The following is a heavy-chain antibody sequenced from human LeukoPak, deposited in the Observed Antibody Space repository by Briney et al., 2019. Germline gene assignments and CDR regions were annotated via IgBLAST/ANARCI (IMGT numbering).Heavy chain of an antibody. CDR3: ARLTYYYDSSGKPA. D-gene: IGHD3-22*01. V-gene: IGHV3-11*01. CDR2: ISSSGSTI. CDR1: GFTFSDYY. J-gene: IGHJ3*01. Sequence: GGSLRLSCAASGFTFSDYYMSWIRQAPGKGLERVSYISSSGSTIYYADSVKGRFTISRDNAKNSLYLQMNSLRAEDTAVYYCARLTYYYDSSGKPAWGQGTMVTVSS.